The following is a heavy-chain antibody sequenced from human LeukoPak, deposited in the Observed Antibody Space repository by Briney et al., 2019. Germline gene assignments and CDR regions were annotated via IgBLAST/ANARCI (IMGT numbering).Heavy chain of an antibody. Sequence: SQTLSLTCAISGDSVSSNSAAWNWIRQSPSRGLEWLGRTYHRSKWYDAYAESVKSRVTIKPDTSMNQFSLQLDSVTPEDTAVYYSARGHSGYLDSWGQGTLVTVSS. CDR3: ARGHSGYLDS. V-gene: IGHV6-1*01. CDR2: TYHRSKWYD. D-gene: IGHD3-22*01. CDR1: GDSVSSNSAA. J-gene: IGHJ4*02.